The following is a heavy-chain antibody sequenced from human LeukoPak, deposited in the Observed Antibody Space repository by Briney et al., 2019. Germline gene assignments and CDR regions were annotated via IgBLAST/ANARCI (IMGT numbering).Heavy chain of an antibody. CDR3: ARGRRLHLDY. V-gene: IGHV3-21*01. Sequence: GGSLRLSCAASGFTFSNYAMNWVRQAPGKGLEWVSSISSSSSYIYYADSVKGRFTISRDNAKNSLYLQMNSLRAEDTAVYYCARGRRLHLDYWGQGTLVTVSS. CDR2: ISSSSSYI. CDR1: GFTFSNYA. D-gene: IGHD4-11*01. J-gene: IGHJ4*02.